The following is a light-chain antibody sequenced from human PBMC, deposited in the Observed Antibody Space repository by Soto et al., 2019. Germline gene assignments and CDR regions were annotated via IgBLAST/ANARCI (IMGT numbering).Light chain of an antibody. J-gene: IGLJ1*01. Sequence: QSVLTQPPSASGTPGQSVTISCSGSASNIGSNSVNWYQHLPGAAPTLLIFGNDQRPSGVPDRFSGSKSGTSASLVISGLQSEDEADYYCAPWDDNLNAYVFGTGTKVTVL. CDR2: GND. V-gene: IGLV1-44*01. CDR3: APWDDNLNAYV. CDR1: ASNIGSNS.